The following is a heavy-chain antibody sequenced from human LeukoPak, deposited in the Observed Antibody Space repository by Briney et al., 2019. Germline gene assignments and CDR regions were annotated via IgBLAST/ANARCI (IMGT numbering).Heavy chain of an antibody. D-gene: IGHD5-24*01. Sequence: PGGSLRLSCAASGFTFRNYGMTWVRQAPGKGPEWVSTISGGGTGTYYADSVKGRFSISRDNSKNTLYLQMNSLRAEDTAVYYCAKDSGVGMATTFSILDMWGQGTMVTVSS. CDR1: GFTFRNYG. J-gene: IGHJ3*02. CDR3: AKDSGVGMATTFSILDM. V-gene: IGHV3-23*01. CDR2: ISGGGTGT.